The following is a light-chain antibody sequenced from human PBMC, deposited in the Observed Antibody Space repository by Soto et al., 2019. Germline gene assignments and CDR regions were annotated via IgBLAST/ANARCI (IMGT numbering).Light chain of an antibody. J-gene: IGLJ1*01. CDR3: AEWDDSLNGYV. CDR2: SNN. CDR1: SSNIGSNA. Sequence: QSVLTQPPSASGTPGQRVTISCSGSSSNIGSNAVNWYQQLPGTAPKLLIYSNNQRPSGVPDRFSGSKSGTSASLAISGLQSGDEADYYCAEWDDSLNGYVFGTGTKVTVL. V-gene: IGLV1-44*01.